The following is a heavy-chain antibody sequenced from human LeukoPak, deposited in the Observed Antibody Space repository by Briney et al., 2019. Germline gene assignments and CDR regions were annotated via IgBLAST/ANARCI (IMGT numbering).Heavy chain of an antibody. CDR3: ARDSRIAEDPYYYYGMDV. CDR2: INSDGSST. V-gene: IGHV3-74*01. Sequence: GGSLRLSCAASGFTFSSYWMHWVRQAPGKGLVWVSRINSDGSSTSYADSVKGRFTISRDNAKNTLYLQMNSLRAEDTAVYYCARDSRIAEDPYYYYGMDVWGQGTTVTVSS. J-gene: IGHJ6*02. D-gene: IGHD6-13*01. CDR1: GFTFSSYW.